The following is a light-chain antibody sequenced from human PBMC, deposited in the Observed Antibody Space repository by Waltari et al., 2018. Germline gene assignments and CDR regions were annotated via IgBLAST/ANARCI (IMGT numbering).Light chain of an antibody. CDR1: TRAVAGDFY. CDR2: GST. Sequence: QTVVTQEPSLTVSPGGTVTLTCASSTRAVAGDFYPSWFQQMPGQAPRALIFGSTNKYSWTPARFSGSLLGGKAALTLSGAQPEDEADYYCLLHFSGDQLVFGGGTKLTVL. CDR3: LLHFSGDQLV. J-gene: IGLJ3*02. V-gene: IGLV7-43*01.